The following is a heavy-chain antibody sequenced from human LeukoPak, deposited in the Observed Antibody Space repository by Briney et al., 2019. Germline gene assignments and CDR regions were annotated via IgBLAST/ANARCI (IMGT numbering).Heavy chain of an antibody. CDR1: GGSIRSYF. J-gene: IGHJ3*02. CDR3: ARAGEQQLVQGAFDI. Sequence: PSETLSLTCTVSGGSIRSYFWSWIRPPPGQGLEWIGFIFYSGGTNYNPSLKSRVTISVDASKNQFSLKLSSVTAADTAVYYCARAGEQQLVQGAFDIWGQGTLVTVSS. CDR2: IFYSGGT. V-gene: IGHV4-59*01. D-gene: IGHD6-13*01.